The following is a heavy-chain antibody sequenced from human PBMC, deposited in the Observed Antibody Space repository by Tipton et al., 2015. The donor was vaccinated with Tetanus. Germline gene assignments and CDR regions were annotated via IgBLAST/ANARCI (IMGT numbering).Heavy chain of an antibody. D-gene: IGHD1-1*01. V-gene: IGHV1-18*01. Sequence: QVQLVQSGAEVKKPGASVKGSCKASGYTFTSFGINWVRQAPGQGLEWMGWINTDKGSTNYAQNLQGRVIMTTDTSTLTAYMELRSLRSDDTAVYSCARGGTMDYWGQGTLVTVSA. CDR1: GYTFTSFG. CDR2: INTDKGST. CDR3: ARGGTMDY. J-gene: IGHJ4*02.